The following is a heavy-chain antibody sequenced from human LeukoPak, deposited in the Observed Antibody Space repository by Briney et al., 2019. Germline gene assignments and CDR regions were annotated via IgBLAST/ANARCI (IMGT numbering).Heavy chain of an antibody. D-gene: IGHD6-13*01. V-gene: IGHV4-39*07. Sequence: SETLSLTCTVSGGSISSGSYYWGWIRQPPGKGLEWIGSIYYSGSTYYNPSLKSRVTISVDTSKNQFSLKLSSVTAADTAVYYCARDGIAPNWFDPWGQGTLVTVSS. J-gene: IGHJ5*02. CDR3: ARDGIAPNWFDP. CDR2: IYYSGST. CDR1: GGSISSGSYY.